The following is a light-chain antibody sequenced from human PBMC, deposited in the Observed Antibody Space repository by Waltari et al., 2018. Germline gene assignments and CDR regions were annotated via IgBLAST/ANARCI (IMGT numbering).Light chain of an antibody. CDR1: QRVSRA. V-gene: IGKV3-20*01. CDR3: QNYERLPAT. J-gene: IGKJ1*01. Sequence: EVVLTQSPGTLSLSPGERATLSCRASQRVSRALAWYQQKPGQAPRLLIYGVSNRATGIPDRFSGSGSGTDFSLTISRLEPEDFAVYYCQNYERLPATFGQGTRVEIK. CDR2: GVS.